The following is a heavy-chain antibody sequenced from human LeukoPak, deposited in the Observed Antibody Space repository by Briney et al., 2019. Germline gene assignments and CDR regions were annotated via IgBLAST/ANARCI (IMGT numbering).Heavy chain of an antibody. CDR1: GYTFTSYG. CDR3: ARVEWLHSSGYYLDY. D-gene: IGHD3-22*01. J-gene: IGHJ4*02. V-gene: IGHV1-18*01. Sequence: GASVNVSCKASGYTFTSYGIGWVRQAPGQGLEWMGWTSAYNGNTNYAQKLQGRGTMTTDTSTSTAYMELRSLRSDDTAVYYCARVEWLHSSGYYLDYWGQGTLVTVSS. CDR2: TSAYNGNT.